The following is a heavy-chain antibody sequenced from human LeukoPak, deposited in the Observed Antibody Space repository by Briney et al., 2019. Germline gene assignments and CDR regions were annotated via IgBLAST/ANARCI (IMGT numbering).Heavy chain of an antibody. Sequence: PSETLSLTCTVSGDSVNTYYWSWIRQAPGRGLEWIGYIYYSGSTNYNPSLKSRVTISVDTSKNQFSLKLSSVTAADTAVYYCARAAPQYDSSGYYFDYWGQGTLVTVSS. CDR1: GDSVNTYY. V-gene: IGHV4-59*02. CDR3: ARAAPQYDSSGYYFDY. CDR2: IYYSGST. J-gene: IGHJ4*02. D-gene: IGHD3-22*01.